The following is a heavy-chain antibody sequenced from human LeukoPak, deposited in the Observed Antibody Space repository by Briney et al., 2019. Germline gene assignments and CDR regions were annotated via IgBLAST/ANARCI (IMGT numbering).Heavy chain of an antibody. V-gene: IGHV3-66*01. CDR1: EFSVGSNY. Sequence: GGSLRLSCAASEFSVGSNYMTWVRQAPGKGLEWVSLIYSGGSTYYADSVKGRFTISRDNSKNTLYLQMNSLRAEDTAVYYCARETDGDYGFDYWGQGTLVTVSS. CDR2: IYSGGST. D-gene: IGHD4-17*01. CDR3: ARETDGDYGFDY. J-gene: IGHJ4*02.